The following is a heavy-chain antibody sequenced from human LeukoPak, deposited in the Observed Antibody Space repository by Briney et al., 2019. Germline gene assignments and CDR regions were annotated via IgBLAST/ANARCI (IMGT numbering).Heavy chain of an antibody. Sequence: DSVKVSCKASGYTFISYYMHWVRQAPGQGLEWMGIINPRGGSTSYAQKFQGRVTMTRDTSTSTVYMELSSLRSEDTAVYYCARDTANYYYDSSGYYFDYWGQGTLVTVSS. J-gene: IGHJ4*02. CDR3: ARDTANYYYDSSGYYFDY. V-gene: IGHV1-46*01. D-gene: IGHD3-22*01. CDR2: INPRGGST. CDR1: GYTFISYY.